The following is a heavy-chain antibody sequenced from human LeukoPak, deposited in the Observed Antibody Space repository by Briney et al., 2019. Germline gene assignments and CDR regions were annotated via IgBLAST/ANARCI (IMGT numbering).Heavy chain of an antibody. J-gene: IGHJ3*01. V-gene: IGHV3-74*01. CDR2: IDSDGTTT. CDR1: GFTFSNYW. CDR3: ARHIYGAGSPTGGAFDV. Sequence: GGSLRLSCAASGFTFSNYWIHWVRQVPGKGLVWVSRIDSDGTTTRYADSVKGRFTISRDNAKNTVYLQMNSLTAEDTAVYYCARHIYGAGSPTGGAFDVWGQGTMVTVSS. D-gene: IGHD3-10*01.